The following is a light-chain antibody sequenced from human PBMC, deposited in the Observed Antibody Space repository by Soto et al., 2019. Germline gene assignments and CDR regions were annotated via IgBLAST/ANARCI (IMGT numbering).Light chain of an antibody. CDR1: SSDVGGYNY. CDR3: SSFTTSSTRI. J-gene: IGLJ2*01. V-gene: IGLV2-14*01. CDR2: EVN. Sequence: QSALTQPASVSGSPGQSITISCTGTSSDVGGYNYISWYQQHPGKVPKLLIYEVNNRPSGVSNRFYGSKSGNMASLTISGLQAEDEADYYCSSFTTSSTRIFGGGTKLTVL.